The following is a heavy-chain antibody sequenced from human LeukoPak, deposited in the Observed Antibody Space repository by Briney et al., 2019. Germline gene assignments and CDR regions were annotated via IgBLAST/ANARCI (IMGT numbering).Heavy chain of an antibody. CDR2: IWYDGSNK. V-gene: IGHV3-33*01. Sequence: PGGSLRLSCAASGFTFSSYGMHWVRQAPGEGLEWVAVIWYDGSNKYYADSVKGRFTISRDNSKNTLYLQMNSLRAEDTAVYYCARCGGGTGTTWGGYYYYYMDVWGKGTTVTVSS. D-gene: IGHD1-7*01. CDR1: GFTFSSYG. J-gene: IGHJ6*03. CDR3: ARCGGGTGTTWGGYYYYYMDV.